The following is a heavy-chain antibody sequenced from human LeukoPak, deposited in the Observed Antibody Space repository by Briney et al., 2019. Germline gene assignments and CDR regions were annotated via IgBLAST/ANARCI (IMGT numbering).Heavy chain of an antibody. J-gene: IGHJ2*01. CDR2: INHNGST. D-gene: IGHD3-10*01. Sequence: KSSETLSRTCAVYGGSCSGYYWSWIRQPPGKGLEWIGEINHNGSTNYNPSLKSRIIISVATSNNHFSLQMSSVTAADTAEYYCARGRGTMVRGVIQRSRPNRTWYFDLWGRGTLVTVSS. V-gene: IGHV4-34*01. CDR1: GGSCSGYY. CDR3: ARGRGTMVRGVIQRSRPNRTWYFDL.